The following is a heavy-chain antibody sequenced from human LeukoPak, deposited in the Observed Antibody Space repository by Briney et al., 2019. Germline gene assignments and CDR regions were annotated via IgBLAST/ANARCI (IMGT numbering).Heavy chain of an antibody. Sequence: GRSLRLSCAASGFTFSSYGMHWVRQAPGKGLEWVTVISYDGSNKYYADSVKGRFTISRDNSKNTLYLQMNSLRAEDTAVYYCARDFYDSSGYYFDYWGQGTLVTVFS. J-gene: IGHJ4*02. CDR2: ISYDGSNK. D-gene: IGHD3-22*01. V-gene: IGHV3-30*03. CDR1: GFTFSSYG. CDR3: ARDFYDSSGYYFDY.